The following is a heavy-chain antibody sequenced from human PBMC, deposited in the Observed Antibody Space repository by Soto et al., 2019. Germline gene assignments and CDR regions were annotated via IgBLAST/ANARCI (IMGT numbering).Heavy chain of an antibody. CDR3: ARHMGRSGYSGYDPYFDY. CDR1: GGSISSYY. J-gene: IGHJ4*02. D-gene: IGHD5-12*01. Sequence: PSETLSLTCTVSGGSISSYYWSWIRQPPGKGLEWIGYIYYSGSTNYNPSLKSRVTISVDTSKNQFSLKLSSVTAADTAVYYCARHMGRSGYSGYDPYFDYWGQGTLVTVSS. V-gene: IGHV4-59*08. CDR2: IYYSGST.